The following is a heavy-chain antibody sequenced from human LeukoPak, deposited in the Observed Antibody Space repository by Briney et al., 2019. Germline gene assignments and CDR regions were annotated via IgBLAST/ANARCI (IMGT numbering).Heavy chain of an antibody. CDR1: GFTFSSYW. Sequence: GGSLILSCAASGFTFSSYWVNWVRQAPGKGVEWVANIKQDGNEKYYVGSVKGRFTISRDNAKNSLYLQMNSLRVEDTAVYYCAKPITVSGATDGFDIWGQGTMVTVSS. CDR2: IKQDGNEK. CDR3: AKPITVSGATDGFDI. D-gene: IGHD3-3*01. V-gene: IGHV3-7*01. J-gene: IGHJ3*02.